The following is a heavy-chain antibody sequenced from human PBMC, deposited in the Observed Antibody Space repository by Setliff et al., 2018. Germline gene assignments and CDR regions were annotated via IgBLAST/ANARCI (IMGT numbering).Heavy chain of an antibody. CDR2: INSYNGNT. CDR1: GYSFSDYG. Sequence: RASVKVSCKASGYSFSDYGISWVRQAPGQGLEWMGWINSYNGNTNYARKFQGRVTMTTDTSTSTAHMELRSLTSDDTAVYYCASEYGYSSSMDVWDNGTTVTVSS. CDR3: ASEYGYSSSMDV. J-gene: IGHJ6*04. V-gene: IGHV1-18*01. D-gene: IGHD6-19*01.